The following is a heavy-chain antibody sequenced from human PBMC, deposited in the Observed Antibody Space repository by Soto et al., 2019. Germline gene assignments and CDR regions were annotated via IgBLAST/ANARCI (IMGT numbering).Heavy chain of an antibody. CDR3: ARVTDFWSGYYLRWFDP. CDR1: GGSFSGYY. CDR2: INHSGST. Sequence: QVQLQQWGAGLLKPSETLSLTCAVYGGSFSGYYWSWIRQPPGKGLEWIGEINHSGSTNYNPSLKSRVTISVDTSKNQFSLKLSSVTAAETAVYYCARVTDFWSGYYLRWFDPWGQGTLVTVSS. V-gene: IGHV4-34*01. D-gene: IGHD3-3*01. J-gene: IGHJ5*02.